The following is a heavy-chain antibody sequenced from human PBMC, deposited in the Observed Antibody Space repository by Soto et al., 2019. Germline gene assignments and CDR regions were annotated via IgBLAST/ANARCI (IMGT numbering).Heavy chain of an antibody. D-gene: IGHD3-22*01. J-gene: IGHJ3*02. CDR1: GYSISSGYF. Sequence: PSETLSLTCAVSGYSISSGYFWVWIRQPPGKGLEWIGSIYHSGSTNYNPSLKSRVTISVDTSKNQFSLKLSSVTAADTAVYYCARGPGYYYSSGRYRFDIWGQGTMVTVSS. CDR3: ARGPGYYYSSGRYRFDI. CDR2: IYHSGST. V-gene: IGHV4-38-2*01.